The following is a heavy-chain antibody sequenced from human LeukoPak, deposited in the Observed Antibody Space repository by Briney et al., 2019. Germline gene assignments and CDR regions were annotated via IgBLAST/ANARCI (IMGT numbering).Heavy chain of an antibody. CDR2: INPSGGST. V-gene: IGHV1-46*01. J-gene: IGHJ4*02. Sequence: ASVKVSCKASGYTFTSYYMHWVRQAPGQGLEWMGIINPSGGSTTYAQKFQGRVTMTRDMSTSTVYMELSSLRSEDTAVYYCARDPLHYGDYVDWDYWGQGTLVTASS. D-gene: IGHD4-17*01. CDR1: GYTFTSYY. CDR3: ARDPLHYGDYVDWDY.